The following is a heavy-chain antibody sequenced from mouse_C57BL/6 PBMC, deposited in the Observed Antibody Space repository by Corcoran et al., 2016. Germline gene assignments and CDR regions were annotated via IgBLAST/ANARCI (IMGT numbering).Heavy chain of an antibody. CDR2: IYWDDDK. CDR1: GFSLSTSGMG. D-gene: IGHD1-1*01. J-gene: IGHJ4*01. Sequence: QVTLKESGPGILQSSQTLSLTCSFSGFSLSTSGMGVSWIRQPSGKGLEWLAHIYWDDDKRYNPSLKSRLTISKDTSRNQVFLKITSVDTADTATYYCARRAFPYYYGSSYNYAMDYWGQGTSVTVSS. V-gene: IGHV8-12*01. CDR3: ARRAFPYYYGSSYNYAMDY.